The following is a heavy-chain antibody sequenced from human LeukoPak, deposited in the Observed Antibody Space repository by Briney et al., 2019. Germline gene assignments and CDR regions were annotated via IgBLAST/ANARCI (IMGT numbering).Heavy chain of an antibody. CDR1: GFTFSSYS. J-gene: IGHJ6*02. CDR3: ARGPGGAIFGGMDV. Sequence: KSGGSLRLSCAASGFTFSSYSMSWVRQAPGKGLEWVSSISSTSSYIYYADSVKGRFTISRDNAKNSLYLQMNSLRAEDTAVYYCARGPGGAIFGGMDVWGQGTTVTVSS. D-gene: IGHD3-3*01. CDR2: ISSTSSYI. V-gene: IGHV3-21*01.